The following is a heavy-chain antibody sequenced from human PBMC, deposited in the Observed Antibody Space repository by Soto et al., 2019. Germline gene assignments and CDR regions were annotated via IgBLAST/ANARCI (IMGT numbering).Heavy chain of an antibody. Sequence: ASVKVSCKASGYTFTGYYMHWVRQAPGQGLEWMGWINPNSGGTNYAQKFQGRVTMTRDTSISTAYMELSRLRSDDTAVYYCARDNLFRLNWFDPWGQGTLVTVSS. CDR2: INPNSGGT. CDR1: GYTFTGYY. J-gene: IGHJ5*02. D-gene: IGHD3-10*02. CDR3: ARDNLFRLNWFDP. V-gene: IGHV1-2*02.